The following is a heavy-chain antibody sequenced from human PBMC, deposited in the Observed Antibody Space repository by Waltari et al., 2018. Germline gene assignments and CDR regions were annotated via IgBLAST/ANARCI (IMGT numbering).Heavy chain of an antibody. CDR2: INWNSDSI. CDR1: GFTFDDYA. Sequence: GRSLRLSCAASGFTFDDYAMHWVRQAPGKGLEWVAGINWNSDSIGYGDSVKGRFTISRDNARNSLYLQMNSLTTEDTAVYYCLKKNDEVYDRNGLVYDAFDVWGQGTMVTVST. D-gene: IGHD3-22*01. CDR3: LKKNDEVYDRNGLVYDAFDV. V-gene: IGHV3-9*01. J-gene: IGHJ3*01.